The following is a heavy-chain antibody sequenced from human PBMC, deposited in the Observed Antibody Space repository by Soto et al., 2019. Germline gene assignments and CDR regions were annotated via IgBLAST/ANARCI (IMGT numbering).Heavy chain of an antibody. J-gene: IGHJ6*02. V-gene: IGHV1-18*01. CDR1: GYTFTSYG. Sequence: ASVKVSCKASGYTFTSYGISWVRQAPGQGLEWMGWISAYNGNTNYAQKLQGRVTMTTDTSTSTAYMELRSLRSDDTAVYYCARAGCSSTSCYLYYYYYGMDVWGQGTTVTVSS. CDR2: ISAYNGNT. CDR3: ARAGCSSTSCYLYYYYYGMDV. D-gene: IGHD2-2*01.